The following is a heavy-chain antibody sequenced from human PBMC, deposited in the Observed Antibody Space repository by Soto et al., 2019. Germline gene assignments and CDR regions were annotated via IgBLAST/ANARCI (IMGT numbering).Heavy chain of an antibody. Sequence: QVQLVESGGGEVQPGRSLRLSCAASGPTISNYGMHWVRQAPGKGLEWVAVISYDGNKNYYADSVKGRFTISRDNSKNTLYLQMNSLTIEDTAVYYCARDADARMVRGIITYDFAYWGQGTLVTVSS. J-gene: IGHJ4*02. D-gene: IGHD3-10*01. CDR2: ISYDGNKN. CDR1: GPTISNYG. V-gene: IGHV3-30*03. CDR3: ARDADARMVRGIITYDFAY.